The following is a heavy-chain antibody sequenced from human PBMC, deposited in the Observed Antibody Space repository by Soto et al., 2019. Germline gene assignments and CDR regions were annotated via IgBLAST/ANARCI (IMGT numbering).Heavy chain of an antibody. CDR1: GFTFSSTY. CDR3: ARSGNSYGPFDY. J-gene: IGHJ4*02. Sequence: GGSLRLACAASGFTFSSTYMSWVRQAPGKGLEWVSVIYSGGSTYYADAVKGRFTISRDNSKNTLYLQMNSLRAEDTAVYYCARSGNSYGPFDYWGQGTLVTVSS. V-gene: IGHV3-53*01. D-gene: IGHD5-18*01. CDR2: IYSGGST.